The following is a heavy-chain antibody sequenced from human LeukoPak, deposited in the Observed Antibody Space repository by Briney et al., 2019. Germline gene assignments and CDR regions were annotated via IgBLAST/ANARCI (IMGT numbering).Heavy chain of an antibody. CDR1: GFTFSAYT. CDR2: ISTNGGST. CDR3: MKRLRGDPFDN. J-gene: IGHJ4*02. D-gene: IGHD3-10*01. Sequence: PGGSLRLSCSASGFTFSAYTMHWVRQAPGKGLEYVSGISTNGGSTFYADSVKGRFTISRDNSKSIMYLQMSSLRAEDTAVYYCMKRLRGDPFDNWGQGTLVTVSS. V-gene: IGHV3-64D*08.